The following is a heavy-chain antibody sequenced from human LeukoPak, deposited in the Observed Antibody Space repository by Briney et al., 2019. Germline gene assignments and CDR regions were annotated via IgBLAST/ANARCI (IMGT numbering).Heavy chain of an antibody. CDR2: IYYSGST. CDR1: GGSISSYY. V-gene: IGHV4-59*01. J-gene: IGHJ5*02. Sequence: PSETLSLTCTVSGGSISSYYWSWIRQPPGKGLEWIGYIYYSGSTNYNPSLKSRVTIPVDTSKNQFSLKLSSVTAADTAVYYCARARPYDFWSGYGGWFDPWGQGTLVTVSS. CDR3: ARARPYDFWSGYGGWFDP. D-gene: IGHD3-3*01.